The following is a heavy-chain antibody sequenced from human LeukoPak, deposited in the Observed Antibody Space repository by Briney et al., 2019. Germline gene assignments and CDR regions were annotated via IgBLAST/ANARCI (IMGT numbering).Heavy chain of an antibody. CDR1: GFTFSSYW. CDR2: IKQDGSEK. V-gene: IGHV3-7*01. J-gene: IGHJ3*02. CDR3: ARDAPPIDYYGSGSYRDAFDI. Sequence: GGSLRLSCAASGFTFSSYWMSWVRQAPGKELEWVANIKQDGSEKYYVDSVKGRFTISRDNAKNSLYLQMNSLRAEDTAVYYCARDAPPIDYYGSGSYRDAFDIWGQGTMVTVSS. D-gene: IGHD3-10*01.